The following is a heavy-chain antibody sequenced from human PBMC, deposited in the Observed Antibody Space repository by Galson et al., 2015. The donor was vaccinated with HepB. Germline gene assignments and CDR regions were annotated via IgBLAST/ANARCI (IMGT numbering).Heavy chain of an antibody. D-gene: IGHD6-13*01. CDR3: AKSPHSSSSWYFRDYSYYAMDV. CDR2: ISYDGSNK. J-gene: IGHJ6*02. V-gene: IGHV3-30*18. Sequence: SLRLSCAASGFTFSNYGMHWVRQAPGKGLEWVAVISYDGSNKYYADSVKGRFTISRDNSKNTLYPQMNSLRAEDTAVYYCAKSPHSSSSWYFRDYSYYAMDVWGQGTTVTVSS. CDR1: GFTFSNYG.